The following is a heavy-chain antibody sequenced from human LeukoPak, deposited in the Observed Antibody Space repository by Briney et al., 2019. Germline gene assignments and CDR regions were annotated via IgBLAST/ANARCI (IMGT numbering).Heavy chain of an antibody. Sequence: ASVKVSCKASGYTFTGYYMHWVRQAPGQGLEWMGWISAYNGNTNYAQKLQGRVTMTTDTSTSTAYMELRSLRSDDTAVYYCARDYDYVWGSYRRNWFDPWGQGTLVTVSS. CDR3: ARDYDYVWGSYRRNWFDP. CDR1: GYTFTGYY. V-gene: IGHV1-18*04. J-gene: IGHJ5*02. CDR2: ISAYNGNT. D-gene: IGHD3-16*02.